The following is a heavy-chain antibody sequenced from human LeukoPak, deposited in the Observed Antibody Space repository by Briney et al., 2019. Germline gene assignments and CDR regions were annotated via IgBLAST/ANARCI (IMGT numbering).Heavy chain of an antibody. D-gene: IGHD4-17*01. CDR3: TKGETAVTSYLHF. Sequence: QPGGSLRLSCAASGFTFSSYSMNWVRRAPGKGLEWVSFISISSSTIYYADSVKGRFTISRDNAKNSLYLQMNSLRDEDTAVYYCTKGETAVTSYLHFWGQGTLVTVSS. CDR2: ISISSSTI. CDR1: GFTFSSYS. J-gene: IGHJ4*02. V-gene: IGHV3-48*02.